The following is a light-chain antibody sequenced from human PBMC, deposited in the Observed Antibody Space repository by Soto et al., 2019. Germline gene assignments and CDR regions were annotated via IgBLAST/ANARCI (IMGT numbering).Light chain of an antibody. V-gene: IGKV3-11*01. CDR1: QSVSSY. Sequence: VMTQSPATLSLSPGERATLSCRASQSVSSYLAWYQQKPGQAPRLLIYDASNRATGIPARFSGSGSGTDFTLTISSLEPEDFAVYYCQQRSNWPPYTFGQGTKLEIK. CDR3: QQRSNWPPYT. CDR2: DAS. J-gene: IGKJ2*01.